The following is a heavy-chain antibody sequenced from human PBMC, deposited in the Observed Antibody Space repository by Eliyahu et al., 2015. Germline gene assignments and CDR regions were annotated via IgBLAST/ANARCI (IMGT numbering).Heavy chain of an antibody. V-gene: IGHV3-15*01. CDR1: GXXXGXXW. CDR3: TTGPPAYYYYHLDV. J-gene: IGHJ6*03. D-gene: IGHD2-2*01. Sequence: EVQLVESGGGXVKPGGSLSLSWSASGXXXGXXWMSWVRQAPGKGLDWVGRIKRRSDGGTTDYAAPVQGRFTISRDDSTNTLYLQMNSLRTEDTAVYYCTTGPPAYYYYHLDVWGKGTTVTVSS. CDR2: IKRRSDGGTT.